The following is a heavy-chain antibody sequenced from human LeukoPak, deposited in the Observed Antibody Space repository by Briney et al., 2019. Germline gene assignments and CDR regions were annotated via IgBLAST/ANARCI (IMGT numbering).Heavy chain of an antibody. J-gene: IGHJ4*02. CDR3: ARLGATVEPDY. D-gene: IGHD4-23*01. V-gene: IGHV4-39*01. CDR1: GGSISGSSYY. Sequence: PSETLSLNCTVSGGSISGSSYYWGWIRQPPGKGLEWIGSIYYSGSTYYNPSLKSRVTISVDMSKNQFSLKLRSVTAADTAVYYCARLGATVEPDYWGQGTLVTVSS. CDR2: IYYSGST.